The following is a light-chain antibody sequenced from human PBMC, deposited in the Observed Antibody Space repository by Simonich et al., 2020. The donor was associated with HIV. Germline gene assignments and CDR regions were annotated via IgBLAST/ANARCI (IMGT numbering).Light chain of an antibody. J-gene: IGLJ2*01. CDR2: KGS. CDR1: ALPKQY. CDR3: QSADSSGTYVV. V-gene: IGLV3-25*03. Sequence: SYDLTQPPSVSVSPGQTARITCSAEALPKQYAYWYQQKPDQAPVLVIYKGSERPAVIPERVSGSSSGTTVTLTISGVQAEDEADYYCQSADSSGTYVVFGGGTKLTVL.